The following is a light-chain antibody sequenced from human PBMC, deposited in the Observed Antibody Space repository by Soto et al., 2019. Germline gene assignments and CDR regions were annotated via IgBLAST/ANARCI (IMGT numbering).Light chain of an antibody. CDR2: KAS. Sequence: DTQMTQSPSTLSASVGDRVTITCRASQSISSWLAWYQQKPGKAPKLLIYKASSLESGVPSRFSGSGSGTEFTLTISSLQPDDFATYYCQQYVTFGQGTKVEIK. CDR3: QQYVT. CDR1: QSISSW. V-gene: IGKV1-5*03. J-gene: IGKJ1*01.